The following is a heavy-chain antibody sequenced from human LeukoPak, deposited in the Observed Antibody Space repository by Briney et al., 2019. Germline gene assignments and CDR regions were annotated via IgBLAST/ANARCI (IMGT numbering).Heavy chain of an antibody. V-gene: IGHV3-64*04. J-gene: IGHJ4*02. CDR2: INTNGANT. CDR1: GFTFKSYA. Sequence: GGSLRLSCSASGFTFKSYAMHWVRQAPGKGLEYVSSINTNGANTYYADSVKGRYTISRDNSKNTLYLQMNSLRAEDTAVYYCARAPTVGYYFDYWGQGALVTVSS. CDR3: ARAPTVGYYFDY. D-gene: IGHD4-23*01.